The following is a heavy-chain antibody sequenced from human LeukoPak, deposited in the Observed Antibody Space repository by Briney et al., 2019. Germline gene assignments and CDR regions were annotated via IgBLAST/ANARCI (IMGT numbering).Heavy chain of an antibody. Sequence: SETLSLTCTVSGGSISTYYWGWIRQPPGKGLEWIGIIYYSGNTFYNPSLKSRVTISVDTSKNQFSLKVSSVTAADTAVYYCARHCSSGWSLDYWGQGTLVTVSS. J-gene: IGHJ4*02. CDR1: GGSISTYY. V-gene: IGHV4-39*01. D-gene: IGHD6-19*01. CDR3: ARHCSSGWSLDY. CDR2: IYYSGNT.